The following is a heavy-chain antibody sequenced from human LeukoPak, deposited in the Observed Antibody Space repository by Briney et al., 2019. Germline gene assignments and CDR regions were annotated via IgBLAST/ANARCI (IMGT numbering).Heavy chain of an antibody. Sequence: GGSLRLSCAASGFTVSSNYMSWVRQAPGKGLEWFSVIYSGGSTYYADSVKGRFTISRDNSKNTLYLQMNSLRAEDTAVYYCAGIVVVKSPADAFDIWGQGTMVTVSS. V-gene: IGHV3-66*02. D-gene: IGHD3-22*01. CDR3: AGIVVVKSPADAFDI. J-gene: IGHJ3*02. CDR1: GFTVSSNY. CDR2: IYSGGST.